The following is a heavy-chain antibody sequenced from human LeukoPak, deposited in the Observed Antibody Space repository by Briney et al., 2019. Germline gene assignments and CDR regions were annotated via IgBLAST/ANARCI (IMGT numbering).Heavy chain of an antibody. J-gene: IGHJ5*02. D-gene: IGHD3-16*02. CDR3: ARDNSVGDIAWWFDP. Sequence: YLHWFQGRVTVTRDTSITTAYMELRSLRSDDTAVYYCARDNSVGDIAWWFDPWGQGTLVTVSS. V-gene: IGHV1-2*02.